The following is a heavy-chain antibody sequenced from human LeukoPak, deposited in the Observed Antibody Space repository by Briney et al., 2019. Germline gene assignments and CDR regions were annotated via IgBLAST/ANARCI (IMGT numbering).Heavy chain of an antibody. CDR1: GFTFSDYY. Sequence: NPGGSLRLSCATSGFTFSDYYMSWIRQAPGKGLEWVSYIDSTTIYTNYADSVKGRFTISRDIAGTSLYLQMNSLRAEDTAVYYCAKVGSSMSFYYYYGMDVWGQGTTVTVSS. CDR3: AKVGSSMSFYYYYGMDV. V-gene: IGHV3-11*05. D-gene: IGHD6-13*01. CDR2: IDSTTIYT. J-gene: IGHJ6*02.